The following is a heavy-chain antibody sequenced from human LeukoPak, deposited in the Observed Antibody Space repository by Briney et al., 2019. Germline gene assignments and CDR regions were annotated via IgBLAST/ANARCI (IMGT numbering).Heavy chain of an antibody. V-gene: IGHV4-34*01. CDR1: GGSFSGYY. Sequence: SETLSLTCAVYGGSFSGYYWNWVRQPPGKGLEWIGEINHSGSTNYNPSLKNRVTISVDTSKNQFSLKLSSVTAADTAVYYCARSKTYYDFWSGAWYFDLWGRGTLVTVSS. J-gene: IGHJ2*01. D-gene: IGHD3-3*01. CDR3: ARSKTYYDFWSGAWYFDL. CDR2: INHSGST.